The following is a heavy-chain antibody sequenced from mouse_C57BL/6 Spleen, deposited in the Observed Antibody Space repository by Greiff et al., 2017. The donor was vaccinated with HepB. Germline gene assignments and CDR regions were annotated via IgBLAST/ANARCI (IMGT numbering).Heavy chain of an antibody. J-gene: IGHJ4*01. V-gene: IGHV5-12*01. CDR3: ARHGYDGGYYAMDY. CDR2: ISNGGGST. D-gene: IGHD2-2*01. Sequence: EVHLVESGGGLVQPGGSLKLSCAASGFTFSDYYMYWVRQTPEKRLEWVAYISNGGGSTYYPDTVKGRFTISRDNAKNTLYLQMSRLKSEDTAMYYCARHGYDGGYYAMDYWGQGTSVTVSS. CDR1: GFTFSDYY.